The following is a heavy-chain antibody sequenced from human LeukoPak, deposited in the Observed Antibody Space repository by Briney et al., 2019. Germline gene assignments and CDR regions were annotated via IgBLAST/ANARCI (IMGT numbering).Heavy chain of an antibody. CDR2: ISDSGGST. Sequence: GGSLRLSCAASGFAFNNYAMGWVRQAPGEGLEWVSDISDSGGSTYNADSVRGRFTISRDNSKNTLYLQMNSLRAEDTAIYYCAKARVPTGNGYYSDWGQGTLVTVSS. J-gene: IGHJ4*02. V-gene: IGHV3-23*01. CDR1: GFAFNNYA. D-gene: IGHD3-22*01. CDR3: AKARVPTGNGYYSD.